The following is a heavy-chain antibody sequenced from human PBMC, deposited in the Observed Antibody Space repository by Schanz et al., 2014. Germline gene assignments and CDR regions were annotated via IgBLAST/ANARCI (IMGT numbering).Heavy chain of an antibody. CDR1: GFTFSSYT. CDR2: ISSTSTYL. Sequence: EVQLVESGGGLVKPGDSLRLSCAASGFTFSSYTMKWVRQAPGKGLEWVSSISSTSTYLYYADSVKGRFTISRDSARNSLYLQMSSLRAEDTAVYYCARYGFRKFGVVYGLAVWGQGTTVTVSS. CDR3: ARYGFRKFGVVYGLAV. D-gene: IGHD3-3*01. V-gene: IGHV3-21*04. J-gene: IGHJ6*02.